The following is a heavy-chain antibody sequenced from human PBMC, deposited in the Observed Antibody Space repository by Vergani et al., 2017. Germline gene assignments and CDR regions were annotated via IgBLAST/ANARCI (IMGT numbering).Heavy chain of an antibody. CDR3: ARRHWNYFGAYYYYMDV. Sequence: QVQLVQSGAEVKKPGASVKVSCKASGYTFTSYGISWVRQAPGQGLEWMGWISAYNGNTNYAQKLQGRVTMTTDTSTSTAYMELRSLRSDDMAVYYCARRHWNYFGAYYYYMDVWGKGTTVTVSS. D-gene: IGHD1-7*01. CDR1: GYTFTSYG. V-gene: IGHV1-18*03. CDR2: ISAYNGNT. J-gene: IGHJ6*03.